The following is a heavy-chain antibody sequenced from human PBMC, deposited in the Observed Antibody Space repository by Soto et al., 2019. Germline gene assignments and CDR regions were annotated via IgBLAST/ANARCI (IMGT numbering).Heavy chain of an antibody. CDR2: IYYSGST. J-gene: IGHJ4*02. D-gene: IGHD4-17*01. CDR1: GGSISSYY. V-gene: IGHV4-59*08. CDR3: AILSNDYGDPYYFDF. Sequence: SETLSLTCTVSGGSISSYYWSWIRQPPGKGLEWIGYIYYSGSTNYNPSLKSRVTISVDTSKNQFSLKLSSVTAADTAVYYCAILSNDYGDPYYFDFWGQGTLVTGSS.